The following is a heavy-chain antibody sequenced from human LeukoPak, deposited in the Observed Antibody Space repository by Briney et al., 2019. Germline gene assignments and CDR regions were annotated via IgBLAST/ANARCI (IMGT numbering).Heavy chain of an antibody. V-gene: IGHV3-33*01. J-gene: IGHJ4*02. CDR2: IRYDGSNE. CDR1: GFSFTTHG. D-gene: IGHD1-26*01. Sequence: PGGSLRLSCVASGFSFTTHGMHWVRQAPGRGLEWVALIRYDGSNENYAESVKGRFPISRDNSRNTLYLQMNRLRAEDTAVYYCARDGYSGSFLNSWGQGTLVTVSS. CDR3: ARDGYSGSFLNS.